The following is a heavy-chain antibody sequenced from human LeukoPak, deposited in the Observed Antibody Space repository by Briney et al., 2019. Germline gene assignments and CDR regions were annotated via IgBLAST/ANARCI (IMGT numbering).Heavy chain of an antibody. CDR3: ARAHSYYYDSSGYGAFDI. Sequence: SETLSLTCAVYGGSFSGYYWSWIRQPPGKGLEWIGEINHSGSTKYNPSLKSRVTISVDTSKNQFSLKLSSVTAADTAVYYCARAHSYYYDSSGYGAFDIWGQGTMVTVSS. V-gene: IGHV4-34*01. CDR2: INHSGST. D-gene: IGHD3-22*01. CDR1: GGSFSGYY. J-gene: IGHJ3*02.